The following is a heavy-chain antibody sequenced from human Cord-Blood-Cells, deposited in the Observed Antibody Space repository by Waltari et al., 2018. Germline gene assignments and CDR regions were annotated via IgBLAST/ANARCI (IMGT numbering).Heavy chain of an antibody. CDR1: GGSVSSGSYY. J-gene: IGHJ5*02. D-gene: IGHD1-26*01. V-gene: IGHV4-61*01. CDR3: ARDLIVGVTGSEYNLFDP. Sequence: QVQLQESGPGLVKPSETLSLTCTVSGGSVSSGSYYWSWIRQPPGKGLEWIGYIYYSGSTNYNPSLKSRVTISVDTSKNQFSLKLSSVTAADTAVYYCARDLIVGVTGSEYNLFDPWGQGTLVTVSS. CDR2: IYYSGST.